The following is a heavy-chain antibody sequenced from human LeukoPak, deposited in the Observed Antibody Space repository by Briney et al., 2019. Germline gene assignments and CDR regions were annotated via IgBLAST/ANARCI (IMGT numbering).Heavy chain of an antibody. Sequence: KASETLSLTCTVSGGSISSGGYYWSWIRQPPGKGLEWIGYIYHSGSTYYNPSLKSRVTISVDTSKNQFSLKLSSVTAADTAVYYCARHQITTVVTGLFDYWSQGTLVAVSP. CDR1: GGSISSGGYY. J-gene: IGHJ4*02. V-gene: IGHV4-30-2*01. CDR2: IYHSGST. CDR3: ARHQITTVVTGLFDY. D-gene: IGHD4-23*01.